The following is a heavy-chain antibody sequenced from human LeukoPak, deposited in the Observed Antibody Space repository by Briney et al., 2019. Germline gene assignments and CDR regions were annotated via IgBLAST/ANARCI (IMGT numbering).Heavy chain of an antibody. CDR1: GFAFSIFA. J-gene: IGHJ4*02. Sequence: WGSLRLSCAASGFAFSIFAMHWVRQAPGKQLEYVSAMSSNGGSTYYANSVKGRFTISRDNSKNTLYLQMGSLSPEDMAVYYCVRWGYYSNYDYWGQETLVTVSS. D-gene: IGHD4-11*01. CDR2: MSSNGGST. V-gene: IGHV3-64*01. CDR3: VRWGYYSNYDY.